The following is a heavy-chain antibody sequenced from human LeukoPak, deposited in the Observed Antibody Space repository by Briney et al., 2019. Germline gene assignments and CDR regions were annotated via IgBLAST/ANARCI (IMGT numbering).Heavy chain of an antibody. V-gene: IGHV3-48*04. CDR3: TRARYYGSASSLNDY. Sequence: GGSLRLSCAASGFTFSSYSMNWVRQAPGKGLEWVSYISSSSSTIYYADSVKGRFTISRDNAKNSLYLQMNSLRAEDTAVYYCTRARYYGSASSLNDYWGQGTLVIVSS. CDR1: GFTFSSYS. J-gene: IGHJ4*02. D-gene: IGHD3-10*01. CDR2: ISSSSSTI.